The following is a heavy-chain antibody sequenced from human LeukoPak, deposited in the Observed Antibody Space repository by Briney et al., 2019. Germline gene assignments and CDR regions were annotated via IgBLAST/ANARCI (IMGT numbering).Heavy chain of an antibody. D-gene: IGHD4-11*01. V-gene: IGHV4-4*09. CDR2: FYLSGS. Sequence: SETLSLTYTVSGGSIRRSYWSWIRQPPGRGLEWIGYFYLSGSNYNPSLKSRVTMSLDTSKNQFSLRLSPVTAADTAVYYCARGGPTGALDDNWFDPWGQGTLVTVSS. CDR1: GGSIRRSY. J-gene: IGHJ5*02. CDR3: ARGGPTGALDDNWFDP.